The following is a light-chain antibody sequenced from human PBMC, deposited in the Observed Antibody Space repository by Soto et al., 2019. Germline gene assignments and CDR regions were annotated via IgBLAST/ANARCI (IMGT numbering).Light chain of an antibody. CDR3: CSYAGSYTYV. Sequence: QSALNRPRSVSGSPGQSVTISCTGTSSDVGGYNYVSWYQQHPGKAPKLMIYDVSKRPSGVPDRFSGSKSGNTASLTISGLQAEDEADYYCCSYAGSYTYVFGIGTKVTIL. CDR2: DVS. J-gene: IGLJ1*01. CDR1: SSDVGGYNY. V-gene: IGLV2-11*01.